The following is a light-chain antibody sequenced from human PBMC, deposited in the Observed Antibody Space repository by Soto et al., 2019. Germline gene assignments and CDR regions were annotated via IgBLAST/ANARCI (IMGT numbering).Light chain of an antibody. CDR1: TSNIGTFY. J-gene: IGLJ1*01. V-gene: IGLV1-47*02. CDR3: AAWDDNLNAYV. Sequence: QSALTQPPSASSTPGQTVTISCSGSTSNIGTFYVYWYQHLPGTAPKLLIYLGDQRASGVSDRFSGSKSGTSASLAINGLRSDDEADYYCAAWDDNLNAYVFGSGT. CDR2: LGD.